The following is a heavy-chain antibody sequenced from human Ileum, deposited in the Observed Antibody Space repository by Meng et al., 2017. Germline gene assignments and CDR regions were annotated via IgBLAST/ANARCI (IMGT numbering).Heavy chain of an antibody. V-gene: IGHV4-34*01. CDR1: GGAFDGYY. D-gene: IGHD2-2*02. CDR2: INHSGST. CDR3: VRGLLVPNAIRTEYFPL. Sequence: QAQFQQWGAGLLKHSGTLSHSCAVYGGAFDGYYWTWIRQSPGKGLEWIGEINHSGSTNFNPSLKSRVTMSVDTSKKQFSLNLTSVTAADTAMYYCVRGLLVPNAIRTEYFPLWGQGTLVTVSS. J-gene: IGHJ1*01.